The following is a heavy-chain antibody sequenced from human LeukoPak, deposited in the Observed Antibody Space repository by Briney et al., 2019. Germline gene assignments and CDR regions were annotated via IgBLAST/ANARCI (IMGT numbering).Heavy chain of an antibody. Sequence: GRSLRLSCAASGFTFSSYGMHWVRQAPGKGLEWVAVISYDGSNKYYADSVKGRFTISRDNSKNTLYLQMNSLRAEDTAVYYCAKPRLGYSCGYPELDYWGQGTLVTVSS. V-gene: IGHV3-30*18. CDR2: ISYDGSNK. CDR1: GFTFSSYG. CDR3: AKPRLGYSCGYPELDY. J-gene: IGHJ4*02. D-gene: IGHD5-18*01.